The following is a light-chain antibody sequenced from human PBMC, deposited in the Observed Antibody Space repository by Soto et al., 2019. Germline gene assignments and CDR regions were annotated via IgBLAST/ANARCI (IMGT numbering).Light chain of an antibody. CDR1: QSISNW. CDR3: QQYNDYSTWT. CDR2: HAS. Sequence: DLQMTQSPSTLSSSVGDSVTITCRASQSISNWLAWYQQKPGTAPKVLIYHASNLQSGVPSRFRGSGSGTEFTPTISSLQPDDFATYYCQQYNDYSTWTCGQGTKVDIK. V-gene: IGKV1-5*01. J-gene: IGKJ1*01.